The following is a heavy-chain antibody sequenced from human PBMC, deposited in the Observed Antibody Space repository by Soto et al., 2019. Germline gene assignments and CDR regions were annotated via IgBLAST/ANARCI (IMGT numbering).Heavy chain of an antibody. D-gene: IGHD5-18*01. CDR3: ARETLQHNTAMGGGFDP. CDR1: GGSISSYY. CDR2: IYYSGST. V-gene: IGHV4-59*01. Sequence: QVQLQESGPGLVKPSETLSLTCTVSGGSISSYYWSWIRQPPGKGLEWIGYIYYSGSTNYNPSLKSRVTISVDTSKNQFSLKLSSVTAADTAVYYCARETLQHNTAMGGGFDPWGQGTLVTVSS. J-gene: IGHJ5*02.